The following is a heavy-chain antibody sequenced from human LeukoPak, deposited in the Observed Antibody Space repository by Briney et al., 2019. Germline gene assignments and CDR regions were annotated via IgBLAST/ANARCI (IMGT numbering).Heavy chain of an antibody. Sequence: GGSLRLSCAASGFTFSSYGMHWVRQAPGKGLEWVAFIRYDGSNKYYADSVKGRFTISRDNSKNTLYLQMNSLRAEDTAVYYCAKGSEYYYDSSGYPHFDPWGQGTLVTVSS. CDR2: IRYDGSNK. J-gene: IGHJ5*02. CDR3: AKGSEYYYDSSGYPHFDP. D-gene: IGHD3-22*01. V-gene: IGHV3-30*02. CDR1: GFTFSSYG.